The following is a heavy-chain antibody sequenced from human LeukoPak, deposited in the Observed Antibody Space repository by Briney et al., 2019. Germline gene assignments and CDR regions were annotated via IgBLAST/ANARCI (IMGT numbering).Heavy chain of an antibody. CDR2: IYPGDSDT. Sequence: GESLKISCKGSGYSFTSYWIGWVRQMPGKGLEWMGIIYPGDSDTRYNPSFQGQVTISADKSISTAYLQWSSLKASDTAMYYCARQRIPYCTGGTCSFDYWGQGTLVTVSS. CDR3: ARQRIPYCTGGTCSFDY. V-gene: IGHV5-51*01. J-gene: IGHJ4*02. D-gene: IGHD2-15*01. CDR1: GYSFTSYW.